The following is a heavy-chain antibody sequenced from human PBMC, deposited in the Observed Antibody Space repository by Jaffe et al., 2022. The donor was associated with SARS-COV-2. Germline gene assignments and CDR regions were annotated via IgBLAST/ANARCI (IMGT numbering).Heavy chain of an antibody. D-gene: IGHD2-21*02. J-gene: IGHJ4*02. CDR2: IKQDGSEK. CDR3: ARGPAYCGGDCYYVY. Sequence: EVQLVESGGGLVQPGGSLRLSCAASGFTFSSYWMSWVRQAPGKGLEWVANIKQDGSEKYYVDSVKGRFTISRDNAKNSLYLQMNSLRAEDTAVYYCARGPAYCGGDCYYVYWGQGTLVTVSS. CDR1: GFTFSSYW. V-gene: IGHV3-7*01.